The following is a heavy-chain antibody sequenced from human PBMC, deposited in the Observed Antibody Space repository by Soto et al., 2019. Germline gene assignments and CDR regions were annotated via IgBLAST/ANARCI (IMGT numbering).Heavy chain of an antibody. CDR2: IKFDGSGI. CDR1: GFTFSVYW. Sequence: EVQLVESGGKVVQPGGSLRLSCVASGFTFSVYWMSWVRQAPGEGLEWVARIKFDGSGIQYADSVKGRFSISRDNAGNSVYLQMNSLRAEDTAVYYCARDSGYSSVDSVNHYFDYWVQGALVTVTA. CDR3: ARDSGYSSVDSVNHYFDY. J-gene: IGHJ4*02. V-gene: IGHV3-7*01. D-gene: IGHD5-12*01.